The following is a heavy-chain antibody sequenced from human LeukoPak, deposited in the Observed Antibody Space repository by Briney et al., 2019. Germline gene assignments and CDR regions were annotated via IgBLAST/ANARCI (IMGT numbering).Heavy chain of an antibody. V-gene: IGHV4-39*01. CDR1: GGSISSSSYY. D-gene: IGHD4-23*01. Sequence: SETLSLTCTVSGGSISSSSYYWGWIRQPPGKGLEWIGSIYYSGSTYYNSSLKSRVTISVDTSKNQFSLKLSSVTAADTAVYYCARGGTVVLGDYWGQGTLVTVSS. CDR2: IYYSGST. CDR3: ARGGTVVLGDY. J-gene: IGHJ4*02.